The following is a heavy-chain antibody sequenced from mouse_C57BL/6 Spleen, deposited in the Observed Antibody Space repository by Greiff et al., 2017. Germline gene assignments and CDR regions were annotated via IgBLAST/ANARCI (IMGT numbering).Heavy chain of an antibody. Sequence: QVQLKQSGAELVRPGASVTLSCKASGYTFTDYEMHWVKQTPVHGLEWIGAIDPETGGTAYNQKFKGKAILTADKSSSTAYMGLRSLTSEDSAVYYCTRADGYGAMGYWGQGTSVTVSS. D-gene: IGHD2-2*01. CDR1: GYTFTDYE. V-gene: IGHV1-15*01. CDR2: IDPETGGT. J-gene: IGHJ4*01. CDR3: TRADGYGAMGY.